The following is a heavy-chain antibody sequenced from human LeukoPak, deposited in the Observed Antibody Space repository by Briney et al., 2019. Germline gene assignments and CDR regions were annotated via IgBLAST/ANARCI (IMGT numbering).Heavy chain of an antibody. CDR3: AGIRRGYSYGFDY. J-gene: IGHJ4*02. Sequence: KTSETLSLTCAVYGGSFSGYYWSWIRQPPGKGLEWIGEINHSGSTNYNPSLKSRVTISVDTSKNQFSLKLSSVTAADTAVYYCAGIRRGYSYGFDYWGQGTLVTVSS. V-gene: IGHV4-34*01. CDR2: INHSGST. CDR1: GGSFSGYY. D-gene: IGHD5-18*01.